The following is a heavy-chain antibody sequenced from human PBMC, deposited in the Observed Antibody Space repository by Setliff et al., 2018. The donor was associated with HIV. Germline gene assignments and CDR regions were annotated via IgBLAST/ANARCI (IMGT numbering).Heavy chain of an antibody. CDR1: GFNFRSYG. V-gene: IGHV3-48*04. CDR2: IGSSNHGI. D-gene: IGHD3-10*01. CDR3: ASFFGDYGY. Sequence: GGSLRLSCAASGFNFRSYGMTWVRQAPGKGLDWVAHIGSSNHGIHHTASVQGRFTVSRDNANNLLFLQMNNLRVEDTAVYYCASFFGDYGYWGHGTQVTVSS. J-gene: IGHJ4*01.